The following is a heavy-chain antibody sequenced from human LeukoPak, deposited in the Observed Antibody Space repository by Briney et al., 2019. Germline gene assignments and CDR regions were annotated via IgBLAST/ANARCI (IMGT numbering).Heavy chain of an antibody. Sequence: SETLSLTCTVSGGSISRYFWSWIRQPPGKGLEWVGYISYSGNTNYNPSLESRVTISVDTSKNQFSLKVNSVTAADTAVYYCARGRDTVSTPFDYWGQGTLVTVSS. J-gene: IGHJ4*02. CDR3: ARGRDTVSTPFDY. CDR1: GGSISRYF. D-gene: IGHD2-15*01. V-gene: IGHV4-59*01. CDR2: ISYSGNT.